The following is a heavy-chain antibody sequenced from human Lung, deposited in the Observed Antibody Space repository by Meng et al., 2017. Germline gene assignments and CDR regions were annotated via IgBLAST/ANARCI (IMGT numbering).Heavy chain of an antibody. CDR1: GFTFSSYG. Sequence: QWQLGGLGGSAFQPGRSLRPTCEASGFTFSSYGMHWVRQAPGKGLEWVAVIWYDGSNKYYADSVKGRFTISRDNSKNTLYLQMNSLRAEDTAVYYCAKDPTKLEPPLWGQGTLVTVSS. V-gene: IGHV3-33*06. D-gene: IGHD1-14*01. J-gene: IGHJ4*02. CDR2: IWYDGSNK. CDR3: AKDPTKLEPPL.